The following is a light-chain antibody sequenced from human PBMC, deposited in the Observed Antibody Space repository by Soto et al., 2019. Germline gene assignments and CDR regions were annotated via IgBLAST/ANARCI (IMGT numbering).Light chain of an antibody. J-gene: IGKJ1*01. Sequence: DIQMTHSPSTLSASLGDRVTITCPASQSISIWLAWYQQKPGKAPKLLIYDASSLESGVPSRFSGSGSGTEFTLTISSLQPDDFATYYCQQYNSYPWTFGQGTKVDIK. V-gene: IGKV1-5*01. CDR2: DAS. CDR3: QQYNSYPWT. CDR1: QSISIW.